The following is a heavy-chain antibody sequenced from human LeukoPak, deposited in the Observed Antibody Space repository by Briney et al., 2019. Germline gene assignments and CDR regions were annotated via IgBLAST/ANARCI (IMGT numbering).Heavy chain of an antibody. Sequence: PSETLSLTCTVSGGSISSGDYYWSWIRQPPGKGLEWIGYIYYSGSTYYNPSLKSRVTISVDTSKNQFSLKLSSVTAADTAVYYCARGEGATDNNWFGPWGQGTLVTVSS. CDR3: ARGEGATDNNWFGP. CDR2: IYYSGST. J-gene: IGHJ5*02. CDR1: GGSISSGDYY. V-gene: IGHV4-30-4*01. D-gene: IGHD1-26*01.